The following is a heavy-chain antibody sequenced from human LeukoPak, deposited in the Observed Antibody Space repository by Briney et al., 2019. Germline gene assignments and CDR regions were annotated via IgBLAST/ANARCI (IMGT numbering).Heavy chain of an antibody. J-gene: IGHJ4*02. D-gene: IGHD3-16*02. CDR1: GYTFTSYG. Sequence: ASVKVSCKASGYTFTSYGISWVRQAPGQGLEWMGWISAYNGNTNYAQKLQGRVTMTTDTSTSTAYVELRSLRSDDTAVYYCARDHLRLGELSSPDYWGQGTLVTVSS. CDR3: ARDHLRLGELSSPDY. CDR2: ISAYNGNT. V-gene: IGHV1-18*01.